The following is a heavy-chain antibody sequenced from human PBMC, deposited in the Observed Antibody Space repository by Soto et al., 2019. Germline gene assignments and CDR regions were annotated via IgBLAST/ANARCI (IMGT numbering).Heavy chain of an antibody. V-gene: IGHV3-11*01. CDR1: GFTFSDYY. CDR2: ISSSGSTI. CDR3: ARDDYGDEDDAFDI. J-gene: IGHJ3*02. D-gene: IGHD4-17*01. Sequence: GGSLRLSCAASGFTFSDYYMSWIRQAPGKGLEWVSYISSSGSTIYYADSVKGRFTISRDNAKNSLYLQMNSLRAEDTAVYYCARDDYGDEDDAFDIWGQGTMVTVSS.